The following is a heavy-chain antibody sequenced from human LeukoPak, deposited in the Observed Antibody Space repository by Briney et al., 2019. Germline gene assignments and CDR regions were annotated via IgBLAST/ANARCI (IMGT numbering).Heavy chain of an antibody. CDR3: ARPTRRGVLKLYYYDSSGSNDAFDI. D-gene: IGHD3-22*01. J-gene: IGHJ3*02. CDR1: GYTFTDYY. V-gene: IGHV1-2*02. CDR2: LNPKSGGT. Sequence: GASVKVSCKASGYTFTDYYYIHWVRQAPGQGLEWMGWLNPKSGGTNYAQKFQGRVTMTRDTSISTAYMELSRLRSDDTAVYYCARPTRRGVLKLYYYDSSGSNDAFDIWGQGTMVTVSS.